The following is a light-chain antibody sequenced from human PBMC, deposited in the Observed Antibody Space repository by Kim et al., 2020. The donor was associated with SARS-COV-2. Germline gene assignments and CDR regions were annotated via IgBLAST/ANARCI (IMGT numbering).Light chain of an antibody. Sequence: GQRVAISCSGSRTNIGDNYVNWYQQVPGSAPKLLIYDNNQRPSGLPDRVSGSKSATSASLAISDLQSEDEADYYCATWDDGLNGWVFGGGTQLTVL. J-gene: IGLJ3*02. CDR3: ATWDDGLNGWV. CDR1: RTNIGDNY. CDR2: DNN. V-gene: IGLV1-44*01.